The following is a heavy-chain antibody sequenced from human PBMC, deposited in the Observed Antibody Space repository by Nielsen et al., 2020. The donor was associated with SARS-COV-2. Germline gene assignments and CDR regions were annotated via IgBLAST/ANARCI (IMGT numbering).Heavy chain of an antibody. V-gene: IGHV3-23*01. Sequence: GESLKISCAASGFTFSSYAMSWVRQAPGKGLEWVSAISGSGGSTYYADSVKGRFTISRDNSKNTLYLQMNSLRAEDTAVYYCTTNDYYGSGSYTVFPFYYYYGMDVWGQGTTVTVSS. CDR3: TTNDYYGSGSYTVFPFYYYYGMDV. CDR2: ISGSGGST. J-gene: IGHJ6*02. D-gene: IGHD3-10*01. CDR1: GFTFSSYA.